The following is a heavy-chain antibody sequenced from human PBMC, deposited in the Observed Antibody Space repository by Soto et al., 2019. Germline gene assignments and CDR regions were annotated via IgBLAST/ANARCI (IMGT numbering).Heavy chain of an antibody. V-gene: IGHV1-46*01. CDR1: GYSFTNYY. CDR2: INPSGIRT. CDR3: ERSVNVVVALSSPVYFDY. Sequence: QVQLVHCGAEGKKPGASVKVSCKTSGYSFTNYYLHWVRQAPGQGLEWMGLINPSGIRTSYVQKFKGRVTMTRDTSRSPFDMDLSTLRSVDTAVYYCERSVNVVVALSSPVYFDYSGQGTLVTVSS. D-gene: IGHD2-15*01. J-gene: IGHJ4*02.